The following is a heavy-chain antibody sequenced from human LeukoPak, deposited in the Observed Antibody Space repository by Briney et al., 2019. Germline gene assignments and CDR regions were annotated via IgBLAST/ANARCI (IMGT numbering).Heavy chain of an antibody. D-gene: IGHD2-15*01. Sequence: SQTLSLTCAISGDSVSSNSAAWNWIRQSPSRGLEWLGRTYYRSKWYNDYAVSVKSRITINPDTSKNQFSLQLNSVTPEDTAVYYCARAIGYCSGGSCYAFDPWGQGTLVTVSS. CDR1: GDSVSSNSAA. CDR3: ARAIGYCSGGSCYAFDP. V-gene: IGHV6-1*01. J-gene: IGHJ5*02. CDR2: TYYRSKWYN.